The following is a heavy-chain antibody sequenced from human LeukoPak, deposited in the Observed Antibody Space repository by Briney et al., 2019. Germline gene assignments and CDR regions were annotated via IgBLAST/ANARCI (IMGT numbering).Heavy chain of an antibody. J-gene: IGHJ5*02. CDR2: INHSGST. Sequence: PSETLSLTCAVYGGSFSGYYWSWIRQPPGKGLEWIGEINHSGSTNYNPSLKSRVTISVDTSKNQFSLKLSSVTAADTAVYYCAREGSSAINTNWFDPWGQGTLVAVSS. CDR1: GGSFSGYY. CDR3: AREGSSAINTNWFDP. V-gene: IGHV4-34*01. D-gene: IGHD5-12*01.